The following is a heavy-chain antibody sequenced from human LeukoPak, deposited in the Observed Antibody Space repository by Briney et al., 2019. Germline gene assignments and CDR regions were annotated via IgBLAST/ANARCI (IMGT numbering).Heavy chain of an antibody. J-gene: IGHJ4*02. CDR1: GFIVRDKY. CDR2: IYSGGST. CDR3: ARSGGTGVRYDTY. V-gene: IGHV3-53*01. Sequence: GGSLRLSCAASGFIVRDKYMGWVRQAPGKGLEWVSVIYSGGSTYYADSVKGRFTISRDNSKNTLYLQMNSLRAEDTAVYYCARSGGTGVRYDTYWGQGTLVTVSS. D-gene: IGHD3-22*01.